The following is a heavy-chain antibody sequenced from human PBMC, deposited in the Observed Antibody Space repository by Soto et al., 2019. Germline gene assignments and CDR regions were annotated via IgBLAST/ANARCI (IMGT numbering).Heavy chain of an antibody. J-gene: IGHJ6*02. D-gene: IGHD6-6*01. Sequence: QVQLVQSGAEVKKPGASVKVSCKASGYTFTGYYMHWVRQAPGQGLEWMGWINPNSGGTNYAQKFQGWVTMTRDTSISTAYMELSRLRYDDTAVYYCARDSAAQANYYYGMDVWGQGTTVTVSS. CDR2: INPNSGGT. V-gene: IGHV1-2*04. CDR3: ARDSAAQANYYYGMDV. CDR1: GYTFTGYY.